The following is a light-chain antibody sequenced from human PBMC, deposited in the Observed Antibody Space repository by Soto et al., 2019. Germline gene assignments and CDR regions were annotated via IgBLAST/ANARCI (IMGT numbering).Light chain of an antibody. J-gene: IGKJ2*01. CDR3: QQYGRSPPFT. V-gene: IGKV3-15*01. CDR1: QSVSSN. Sequence: EIVMTQSPATLSVSPGERATLSCRASQSVSSNLAWYQQKPGQAPRLLIYGASTRATGIPARFSGSGSGTEFTLTISRLEPEDFAVYFCQQYGRSPPFTFGQGTKVEIK. CDR2: GAS.